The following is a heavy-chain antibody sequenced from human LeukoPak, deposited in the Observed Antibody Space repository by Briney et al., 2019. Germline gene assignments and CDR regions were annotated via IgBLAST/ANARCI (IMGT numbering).Heavy chain of an antibody. CDR2: INHSGST. J-gene: IGHJ4*02. V-gene: IGHV4-34*01. D-gene: IGHD3-16*01. CDR3: ARGRSWGSYYFDY. Sequence: TSETLSLTCAVYGGSFSGYYWSWIRQPPGKGLEWIGEINHSGSTNYNPSLKSRVTISVDTSKNQFSLKLSSVTAADTAVYYCARGRSWGSYYFDYWGQGTLVTVSS. CDR1: GGSFSGYY.